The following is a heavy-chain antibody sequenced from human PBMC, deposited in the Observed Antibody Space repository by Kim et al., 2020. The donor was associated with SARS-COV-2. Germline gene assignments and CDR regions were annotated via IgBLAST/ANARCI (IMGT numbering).Heavy chain of an antibody. V-gene: IGHV3-64*01. J-gene: IGHJ4*02. CDR3: ARDGGDCTNGVCYAFDY. D-gene: IGHD2-8*01. Sequence: VKGRFTISRDNSKNTLYLQMGSLRAEDMAVYYCARDGGDCTNGVCYAFDYWGQGTLVTVSS.